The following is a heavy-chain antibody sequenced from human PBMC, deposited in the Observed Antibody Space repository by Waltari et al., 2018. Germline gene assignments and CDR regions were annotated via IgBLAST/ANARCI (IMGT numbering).Heavy chain of an antibody. CDR2: MTSDRRTI. V-gene: IGHV3-48*01. Sequence: EVQLVESGGGLVQPGGSLSLSCAASGFTFSNYDMNWVRQVPGRGLEGVSYMTSDRRTIYYADSVKGRFTISRDNAKNSLYLQMNSLRAEDTAVYYCARGAAPDYWGQGTLVTVSS. J-gene: IGHJ4*02. CDR1: GFTFSNYD. D-gene: IGHD6-13*01. CDR3: ARGAAPDY.